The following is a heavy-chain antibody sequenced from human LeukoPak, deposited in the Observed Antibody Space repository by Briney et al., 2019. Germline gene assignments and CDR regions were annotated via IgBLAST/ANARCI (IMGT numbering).Heavy chain of an antibody. CDR1: GYTLAKLS. CDR2: FHPECYDT. J-gene: IGHJ4*02. CDR3: ATAAY. Sequence: GASVKVSCKVSGYTLAKLSIHWVRQAPGEGLEWMGGFHPECYDTIYAQKFQGRVAMTEDTSTDTAYMELSSLRSEDTAVYYCATAAYWGQGTLVTVSS. V-gene: IGHV1-24*01.